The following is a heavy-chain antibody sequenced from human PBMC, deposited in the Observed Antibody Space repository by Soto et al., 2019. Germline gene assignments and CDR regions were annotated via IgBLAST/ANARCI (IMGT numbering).Heavy chain of an antibody. Sequence: QVQLQESGPGLVKPSQTLSLTCTVSGGSISSGDYYWSWIRQPPGKGLEWIGYIYYSGSTYYNPSLKSRVTISVDTSKNQCSLKLSSVTAADTAVYYCARERGRDYGDYVEVGSWSMDVWGQGTTVTVSS. V-gene: IGHV4-30-4*01. CDR3: ARERGRDYGDYVEVGSWSMDV. D-gene: IGHD4-17*01. J-gene: IGHJ6*02. CDR1: GGSISSGDYY. CDR2: IYYSGST.